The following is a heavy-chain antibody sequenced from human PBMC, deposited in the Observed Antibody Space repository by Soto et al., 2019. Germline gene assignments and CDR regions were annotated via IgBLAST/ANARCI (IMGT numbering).Heavy chain of an antibody. Sequence: SETLSLTCTVSGGSISSYYWSWIRQPPGKGLEWIGYIYYSGSTNYNPSLKSRVTISVDTSKIQFSLKLSSVTAADTAVYYCARHFSTRNEQQPIRVFDYWGRGTLVTVSS. V-gene: IGHV4-59*08. CDR3: ARHFSTRNEQQPIRVFDY. CDR2: IYYSGST. D-gene: IGHD6-13*01. J-gene: IGHJ4*02. CDR1: GGSISSYY.